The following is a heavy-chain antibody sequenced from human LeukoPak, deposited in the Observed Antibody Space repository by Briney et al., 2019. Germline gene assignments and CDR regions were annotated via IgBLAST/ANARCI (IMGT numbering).Heavy chain of an antibody. J-gene: IGHJ4*02. CDR1: GFTFSRNW. CDR3: ARDKSCAS. CDR2: IGPDGSGT. Sequence: GGSLRLSCATSGFTFSRNWMHWVRQSPGKGLVWVSRIGPDGSGTTYAESVKGRLTISRDNAKNTLYLQMNSLRAEDTAVYFCARDKSCASWGQGTLVTVSS. D-gene: IGHD3-16*01. V-gene: IGHV3-74*01.